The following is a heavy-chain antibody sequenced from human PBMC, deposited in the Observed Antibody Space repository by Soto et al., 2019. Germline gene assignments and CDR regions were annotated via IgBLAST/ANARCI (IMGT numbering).Heavy chain of an antibody. CDR1: GGSIRSGDYY. D-gene: IGHD3-22*01. CDR3: ARTPASPEVVITYFDY. V-gene: IGHV4-30-4*01. J-gene: IGHJ4*02. Sequence: TLSLTCTVSGGSIRSGDYYWSWIRQPPGKGLEWIGYIYYSGSTYYNPSLKSRVTISVDTSKNQFSLKLSSVTAADTAVYYCARTPASPEVVITYFDYWGQGTLATVSS. CDR2: IYYSGST.